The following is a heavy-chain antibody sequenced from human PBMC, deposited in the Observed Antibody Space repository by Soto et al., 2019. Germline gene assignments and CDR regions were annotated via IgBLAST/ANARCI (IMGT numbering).Heavy chain of an antibody. D-gene: IGHD2-2*02. J-gene: IGHJ4*02. V-gene: IGHV1-69*13. CDR2: IIRIVGTA. Sequence: SVKVSCKASGGTFSSYAISWVRQAPGQGLEWRGGIIRIVGTANYAQKFQGRVTINADESTSTAYMELSSLRSEDTAVYYCAAGYCSSTSCYKGDYFDFWGQGTLVTVSS. CDR3: AAGYCSSTSCYKGDYFDF. CDR1: GGTFSSYA.